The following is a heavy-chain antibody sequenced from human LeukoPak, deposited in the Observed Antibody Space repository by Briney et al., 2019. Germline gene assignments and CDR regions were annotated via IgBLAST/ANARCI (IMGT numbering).Heavy chain of an antibody. D-gene: IGHD2-2*01. CDR3: AREGYCSSTTCLPDY. V-gene: IGHV3-21*01. CDR2: ISSSSSFI. Sequence: GGSLRLSCAASGFTFSSYSMNWVRQAPGKGLEWVSSISSSSSFIYYADSVKGRFTISRDNAKNSLFLQMNSLRAEDTAVYYCAREGYCSSTTCLPDYWGQGTLITVSS. J-gene: IGHJ4*02. CDR1: GFTFSSYS.